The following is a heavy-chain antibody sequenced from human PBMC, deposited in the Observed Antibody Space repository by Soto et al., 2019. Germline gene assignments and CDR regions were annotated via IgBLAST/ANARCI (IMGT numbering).Heavy chain of an antibody. D-gene: IGHD1-26*01. V-gene: IGHV3-74*01. CDR3: TRDVLFSVSY. J-gene: IGHJ4*02. Sequence: PGGALRLSCAASGFTFSDYWMNWVRQTPEKGLEFISRIRPDGTLTIYADAVTGRFSISRDNATNTLYLPMHNLRADDTAVYYCTRDVLFSVSYGGQGTLVTVSS. CDR2: IRPDGTLT. CDR1: GFTFSDYW.